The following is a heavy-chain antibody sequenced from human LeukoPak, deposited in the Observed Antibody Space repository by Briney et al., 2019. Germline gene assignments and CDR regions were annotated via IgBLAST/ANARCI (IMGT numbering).Heavy chain of an antibody. Sequence: PGGSLRLSCAASGFTFSSYSMNWVRQAPGKGLEWVSYISSSSSTIYYADSVKGRFTISRDNAKNSLYLQMNSLRAEDTAVYYCAREDHVLRFLEWLPEYYFDYWGQGTLVTVSS. CDR2: ISSSSSTI. CDR3: AREDHVLRFLEWLPEYYFDY. CDR1: GFTFSSYS. J-gene: IGHJ4*02. V-gene: IGHV3-48*01. D-gene: IGHD3-3*01.